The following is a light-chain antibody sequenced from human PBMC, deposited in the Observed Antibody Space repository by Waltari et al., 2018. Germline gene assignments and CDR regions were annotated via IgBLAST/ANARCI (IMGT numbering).Light chain of an antibody. CDR1: NIGSGS. V-gene: IGLV3-21*04. Sequence: SFALTQPPSVSVAPGKTARTTCGGNNIGSGSVPWYQQKPGQAPLLVIYYDTERPSGIPERFSGSNSGNTATLTISRVEAGDEADYYCQVWDNVNDHVVFGGGTQLTAL. CDR3: QVWDNVNDHVV. CDR2: YDT. J-gene: IGLJ2*01.